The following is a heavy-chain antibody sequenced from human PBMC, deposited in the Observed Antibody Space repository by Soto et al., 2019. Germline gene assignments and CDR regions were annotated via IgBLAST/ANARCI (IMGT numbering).Heavy chain of an antibody. CDR1: GGSISSGGYY. CDR2: IYYSGST. D-gene: IGHD5-12*01. Sequence: SETLSLTCTVSGGSISSGGYYWSWIRQHPGKGLEWIGYIYYSGSTYYNPSLKSRVTISVDTSKNQFSLKLSSVTAADTAVYYCARVKMGMATTYFDYWGQGTLVTVSS. CDR3: ARVKMGMATTYFDY. J-gene: IGHJ4*02. V-gene: IGHV4-31*03.